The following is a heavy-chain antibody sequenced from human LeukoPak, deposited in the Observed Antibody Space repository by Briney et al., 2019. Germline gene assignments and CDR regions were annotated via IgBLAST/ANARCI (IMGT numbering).Heavy chain of an antibody. D-gene: IGHD3-10*01. CDR2: IYYSGST. CDR3: ARDRSMVRGVRPVDWFDP. Sequence: PSETLSLTCAVYGGSFSGYYWSWIRQPPGKGLEWIGYIYYSGSTNYNPSLKSRVTISVDTSKNQFSLKLSSVTAADTAVYYCARDRSMVRGVRPVDWFDPWGQGTLVTVSS. J-gene: IGHJ5*02. V-gene: IGHV4-59*01. CDR1: GGSFSGYY.